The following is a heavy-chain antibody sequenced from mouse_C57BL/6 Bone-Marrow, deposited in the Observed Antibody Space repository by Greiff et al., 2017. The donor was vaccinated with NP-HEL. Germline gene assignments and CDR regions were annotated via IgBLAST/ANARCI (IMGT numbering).Heavy chain of an antibody. CDR2: INPNNGGT. V-gene: IGHV1-26*01. D-gene: IGHD2-4*01. Sequence: EVQLQQSGPELVKPGASVKISCKASGYTFTDYYMNWVKQSHGKSLEWIGDINPNNGGTSYNQKFTGKATVTVDKSSSTAYMKLRRLTSEDSAVYYCARDDYDDYYLDYWGQGTTVTVSS. CDR1: GYTFTDYY. CDR3: ARDDYDDYYLDY. J-gene: IGHJ2*01.